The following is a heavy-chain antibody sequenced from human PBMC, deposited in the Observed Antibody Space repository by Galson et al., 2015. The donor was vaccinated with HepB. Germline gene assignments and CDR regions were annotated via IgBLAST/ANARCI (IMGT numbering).Heavy chain of an antibody. Sequence: SLRLSCAASGFTFSDYYMSWIRQAPGKGLVWVSYISSSGGTIYYADSVKGRFIISRDNAKNSLFLQMNSLRPEDTAVYYCARGRWGMEMDHAFNVWGQGTLVTVAS. CDR1: GFTFSDYY. D-gene: IGHD1-1*01. J-gene: IGHJ3*01. CDR2: ISSSGGTI. CDR3: ARGRWGMEMDHAFNV. V-gene: IGHV3-11*01.